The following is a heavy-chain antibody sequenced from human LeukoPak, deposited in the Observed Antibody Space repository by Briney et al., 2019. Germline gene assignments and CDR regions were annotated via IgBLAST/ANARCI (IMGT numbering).Heavy chain of an antibody. Sequence: GESLKISCKVSGYRLTNNWIGWVRPVPGKGLEWMGIIYPGYSDTRYSPSFQGQVTFSVDTSTSTVYLQWSSLKASDTAIYYCARFALSSSLDYWGQGTLVTVSP. J-gene: IGHJ4*02. CDR3: ARFALSSSLDY. CDR2: IYPGYSDT. D-gene: IGHD6-13*01. CDR1: GYRLTNNW. V-gene: IGHV5-51*01.